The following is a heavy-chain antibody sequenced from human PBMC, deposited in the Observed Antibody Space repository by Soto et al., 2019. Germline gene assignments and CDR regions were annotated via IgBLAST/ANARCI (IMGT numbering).Heavy chain of an antibody. D-gene: IGHD6-13*01. CDR3: ARSSHKESWFDP. Sequence: SETLSLTCTVSNGSISNFYWNWIRQSAGKGLEWIGRIHGSGSATYNPSLRSRVTMSVDTSKNQFSLKVNSVTGADTAVYYCARSSHKESWFDPWGQGTLVTVSS. J-gene: IGHJ5*02. V-gene: IGHV4-4*07. CDR1: NGSISNFY. CDR2: IHGSGSA.